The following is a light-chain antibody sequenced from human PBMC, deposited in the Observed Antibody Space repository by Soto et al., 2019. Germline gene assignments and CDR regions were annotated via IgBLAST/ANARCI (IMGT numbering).Light chain of an antibody. CDR2: GAS. CDR3: QQYDSSPIT. J-gene: IGKJ5*01. CDR1: QSVSSDY. V-gene: IGKV3-20*01. Sequence: EIVLTQSPDTLSLSPGERATLSCRASQSVSSDYLVWYQQKPGQAPRLLIYGASRRATGIPDRFSGSGSGTDFTLTISRLEPEDFAVYYCQQYDSSPITFGQGTRLEIK.